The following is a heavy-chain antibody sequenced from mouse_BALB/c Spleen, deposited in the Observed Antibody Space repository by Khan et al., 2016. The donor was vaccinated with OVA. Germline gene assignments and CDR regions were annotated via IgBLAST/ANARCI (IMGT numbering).Heavy chain of an antibody. Sequence: VQLKQSGAELARPGASVKMSCKASGYTFSSYTIHWIKQRPGQGLEWIGYINPSNGYTNYNQKFKDRATLTTDKSSTTAYLQLSSLTSDDSAVYNSVRDGAYYRNDGWFAYWGQGTLVTVSA. D-gene: IGHD2-14*01. V-gene: IGHV1-4*01. CDR2: INPSNGYT. J-gene: IGHJ3*01. CDR1: GYTFSSYT. CDR3: VRDGAYYRNDGWFAY.